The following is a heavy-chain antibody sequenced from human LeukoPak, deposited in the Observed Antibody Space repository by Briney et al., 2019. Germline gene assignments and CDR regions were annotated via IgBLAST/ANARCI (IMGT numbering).Heavy chain of an antibody. CDR1: GFTFSSYA. CDR3: VKDWRDESNCGGDCLQY. D-gene: IGHD2-21*02. V-gene: IGHV3-23*01. CDR2: ISGSGGST. J-gene: IGHJ4*02. Sequence: GGSLRLSCAASGFTFSSYAMSWVRQAPGKGLEWVSAISGSGGSTYYADSVEGRFTTSRDNSKNTLYLQMNSLRAEDTAVYYCVKDWRDESNCGGDCLQYWGQGTLVTVSS.